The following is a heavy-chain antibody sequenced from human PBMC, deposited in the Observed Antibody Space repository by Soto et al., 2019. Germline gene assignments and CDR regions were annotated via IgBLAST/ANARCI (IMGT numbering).Heavy chain of an antibody. CDR1: GFTVNTHW. CDR3: ARGGAMGVDY. J-gene: IGHJ4*02. D-gene: IGHD1-26*01. CDR2: IYFDGITT. Sequence: GGSLGLSCTATGFTVNTHWIHWVRQAPGKGLVWVSRIYFDGITTNYADSVKGRLTVSRDNAKNTVYLHVNTLRDEDTAVYYCARGGAMGVDYWVQGTLVPVSS. V-gene: IGHV3-74*01.